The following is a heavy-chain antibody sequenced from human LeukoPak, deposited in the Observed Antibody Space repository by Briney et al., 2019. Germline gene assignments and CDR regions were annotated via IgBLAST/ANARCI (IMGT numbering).Heavy chain of an antibody. CDR3: ARSYGSGSYYYCYGMDV. J-gene: IGHJ6*02. CDR1: GGSISSSSYY. V-gene: IGHV4-39*07. Sequence: SETLSLTCTVSGGSISSSSYYWGWIRQPPGKGLEWIGSIYYSGSTYYNPSLKSRVTISVDTSTNQFSLKLSSVTAADMAVYYCARSYGSGSYYYCYGMDVWGQGTTVTVSS. D-gene: IGHD3-10*01. CDR2: IYYSGST.